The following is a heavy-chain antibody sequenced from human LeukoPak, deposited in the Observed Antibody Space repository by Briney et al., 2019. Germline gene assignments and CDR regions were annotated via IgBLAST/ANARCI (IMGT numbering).Heavy chain of an antibody. V-gene: IGHV3-23*01. Sequence: PGGSLRLSCAASGFTFRSYAVTWVRQAPGEGLEWVSTISDSGVSTHYADSVKGRFTISRDNSKNTLYLQMNSLRAEDTAVYYCASNVDGYNCYFDYWGQGTLVTVSS. J-gene: IGHJ4*02. CDR3: ASNVDGYNCYFDY. D-gene: IGHD5-24*01. CDR1: GFTFRSYA. CDR2: ISDSGVST.